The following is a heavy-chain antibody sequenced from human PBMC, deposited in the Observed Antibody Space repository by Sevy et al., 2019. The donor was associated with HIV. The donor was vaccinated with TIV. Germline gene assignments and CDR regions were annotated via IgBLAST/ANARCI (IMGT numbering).Heavy chain of an antibody. CDR3: ARDSTTRPRVLDY. D-gene: IGHD1-1*01. CDR2: IYFTGNT. J-gene: IGHJ4*02. CDR1: DGSISSYF. Sequence: SETLSLTCSVSDGSISSYFWTWVRQSPGKGLEWIGNIYFTGNTDYSPSLKSRVTLSLDTPKSQFSLTLKSVTAADTAIYFCARDSTTRPRVLDYWGQGTLFTVSS. V-gene: IGHV4-59*01.